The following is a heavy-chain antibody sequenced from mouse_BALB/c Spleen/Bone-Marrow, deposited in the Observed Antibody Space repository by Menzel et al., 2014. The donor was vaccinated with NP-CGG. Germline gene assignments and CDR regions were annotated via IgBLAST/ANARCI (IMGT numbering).Heavy chain of an antibody. D-gene: IGHD2-1*01. Sequence: VKLQESGAELVKPGASVKLSCKASGYTFTSYYMYWVKQRPGQGLEWIGEINPSNGGTNFNEKFKSKATLTVDKSSSTAYMQLSSLTSEDSAVYYCTRSNGNWLAYWGQGALVTVSA. V-gene: IGHV1S81*02. J-gene: IGHJ3*01. CDR1: GYTFTSYY. CDR2: INPSNGGT. CDR3: TRSNGNWLAY.